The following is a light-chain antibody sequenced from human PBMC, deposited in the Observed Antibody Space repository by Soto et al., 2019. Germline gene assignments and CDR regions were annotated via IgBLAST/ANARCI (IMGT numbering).Light chain of an antibody. CDR3: QQCNNWPRAT. CDR1: QSISSN. CDR2: RTS. Sequence: EIVMTQSPATLSVSPGERAALSCRASQSISSNLAWYQQKPGQAPRLLVFRTSSRATGFPARFSGSGSGTEFNLTISRLQSEDFGVYYCQQCNNWPRATFGGGTKVDI. J-gene: IGKJ4*01. V-gene: IGKV3-15*01.